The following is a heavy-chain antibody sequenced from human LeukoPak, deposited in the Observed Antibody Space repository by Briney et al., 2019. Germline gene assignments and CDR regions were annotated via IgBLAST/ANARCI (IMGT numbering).Heavy chain of an antibody. CDR1: GFTFSSYG. CDR3: ARVGYCSGGSYYEIDY. Sequence: PGGSLRLSCAASGFTFSSYGMHWVRQAPGKGLEWVAVIWYDGSNKYYADSVKGRFTVSRDNSKNTLYLQMNSLRAEDTAVYYCARVGYCSGGSYYEIDYWGQGTLVTVSS. V-gene: IGHV3-33*01. D-gene: IGHD2-15*01. CDR2: IWYDGSNK. J-gene: IGHJ4*02.